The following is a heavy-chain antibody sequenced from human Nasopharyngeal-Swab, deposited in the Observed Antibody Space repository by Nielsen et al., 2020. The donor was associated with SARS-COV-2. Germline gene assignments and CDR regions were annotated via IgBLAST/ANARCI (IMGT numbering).Heavy chain of an antibody. CDR3: AKDTAKHFDY. D-gene: IGHD5-18*01. CDR1: GFTFSSYA. J-gene: IGHJ4*02. Sequence: GESLKISCAASGFTFSSYAMSWVRQAPGKGLEWVSATSGSGGSTYYADSVKGRFTISRDNSKNTLYLQMNSLRAEDTAVYYCAKDTAKHFDYWGQGTLVTVSS. CDR2: TSGSGGST. V-gene: IGHV3-23*01.